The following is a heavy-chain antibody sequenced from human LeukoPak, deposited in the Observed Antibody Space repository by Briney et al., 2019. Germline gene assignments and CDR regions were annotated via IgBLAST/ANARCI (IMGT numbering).Heavy chain of an antibody. CDR3: ARGGNSNAFDM. V-gene: IGHV1-69*01. J-gene: IGHJ3*02. Sequence: SVKVSCKASGGTFTRYSISWVRLAPGQGLEWVGGINPFFGTPDYARKFQGRLTISGDESTSTAYMELSTLRSEDTAVYFCARGGNSNAFDMWGQGTLVTVSS. D-gene: IGHD4-23*01. CDR1: GGTFTRYS. CDR2: INPFFGTP.